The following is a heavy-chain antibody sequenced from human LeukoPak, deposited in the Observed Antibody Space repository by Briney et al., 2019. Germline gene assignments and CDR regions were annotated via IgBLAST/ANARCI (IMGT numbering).Heavy chain of an antibody. Sequence: PGGSLNFSFAPSGLTFISYGWSGVRQAPGRGLEWVANIKQDGSEKYYVDSVKGRFTISRDNAKNSLYLQMNSLRAEDTAVYYCARAKGFWSGYYKYYFDYWRQGTLVTVSS. CDR3: ARAKGFWSGYYKYYFDY. V-gene: IGHV3-7*01. J-gene: IGHJ4*02. D-gene: IGHD3-3*01. CDR1: GLTFISYG. CDR2: IKQDGSEK.